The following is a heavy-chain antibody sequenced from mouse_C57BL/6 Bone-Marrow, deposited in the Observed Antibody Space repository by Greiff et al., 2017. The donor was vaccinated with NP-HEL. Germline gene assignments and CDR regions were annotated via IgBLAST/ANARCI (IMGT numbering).Heavy chain of an antibody. CDR2: ISNGGGST. V-gene: IGHV5-12*01. Sequence: DVMLVESGGGLVQPGGSLKLSCAASGFTFSDYYMYWVRQTPEKRLEWVAYISNGGGSTYYPDTVKGRFTISRDNAKNTLYLQMSRLKSEDTAMYYCARQEMITTDWYFDVWGTGTTVTVSS. CDR3: ARQEMITTDWYFDV. J-gene: IGHJ1*03. D-gene: IGHD2-4*01. CDR1: GFTFSDYY.